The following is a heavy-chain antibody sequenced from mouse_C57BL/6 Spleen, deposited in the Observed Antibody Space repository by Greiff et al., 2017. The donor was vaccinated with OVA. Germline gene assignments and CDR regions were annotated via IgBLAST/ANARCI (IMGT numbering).Heavy chain of an antibody. V-gene: IGHV1-66*01. J-gene: IGHJ4*01. Sequence: QVQLQQSGPELVKPGASVKISCKASGYSFTSYYIHWVKQRPGQGLEWIGWIYPGSGNTKYNEKFKGKATLTPDTSSSTAYMQLSSLTSEDSAVYYCARPAGYYAMDYWGQGPSVTVSS. CDR2: IYPGSGNT. CDR3: ARPAGYYAMDY. CDR1: GYSFTSYY.